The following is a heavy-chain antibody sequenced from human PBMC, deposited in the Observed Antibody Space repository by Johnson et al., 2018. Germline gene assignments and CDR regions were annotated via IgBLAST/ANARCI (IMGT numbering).Heavy chain of an antibody. V-gene: IGHV3-48*02. J-gene: IGHJ6*02. D-gene: IGHD5-18*01. CDR3: AREWNGYNYGYYYGLDV. Sequence: SYITGTSNTIYYTDSVKGRFTISRDNAKNSLYLQMNSLRDEDTAVYYCAREWNGYNYGYYYGLDVWS. CDR2: ITGTSNTI.